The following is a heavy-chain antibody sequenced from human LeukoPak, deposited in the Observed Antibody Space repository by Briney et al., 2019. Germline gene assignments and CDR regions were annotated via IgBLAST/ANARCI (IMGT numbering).Heavy chain of an antibody. D-gene: IGHD5-24*01. CDR1: GHIFTNYW. CDR3: ARHGVEGYNGAFHI. V-gene: IGHV5-51*01. CDR2: IYPGNSDS. Sequence: GAPLQISCKASGHIFTNYWIAWVRQMPGKGLEWTGIIYPGNSDSGYSPSFLGHVTVSADKSVSTAYLQWSSLKASDTAMYYCARHGVEGYNGAFHIWGQGTMVTVSS. J-gene: IGHJ3*02.